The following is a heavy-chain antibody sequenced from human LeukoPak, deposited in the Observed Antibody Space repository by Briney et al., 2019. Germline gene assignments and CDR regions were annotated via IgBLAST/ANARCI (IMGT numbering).Heavy chain of an antibody. D-gene: IGHD3-9*01. Sequence: PSETLSLTCAVYGGSFSGFYWSWIRQPPGKGLEWVGEINHSGSTNYNPSLKSRVTRSTDTTKNSFALKLSSVTAADTAVYYCARKSNYDILTGYYKVFYYWGQGALVTVST. CDR2: INHSGST. CDR1: GGSFSGFY. V-gene: IGHV4-34*01. J-gene: IGHJ4*02. CDR3: ARKSNYDILTGYYKVFYY.